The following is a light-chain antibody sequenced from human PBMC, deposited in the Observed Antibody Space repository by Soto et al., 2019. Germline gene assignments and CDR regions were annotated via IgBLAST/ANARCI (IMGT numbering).Light chain of an antibody. Sequence: QSVLTQPPSASGTPGQRVTISCSGSSSNIGSHVVNWYQQVPGTAPKLLIYTNNQRPSGVPDRFSDSNSGTSASLAISGLQSEDEADYYCAAWDGSLQSWVFGGGTKVTVL. CDR2: TNN. CDR1: SSNIGSHV. J-gene: IGLJ3*02. V-gene: IGLV1-44*01. CDR3: AAWDGSLQSWV.